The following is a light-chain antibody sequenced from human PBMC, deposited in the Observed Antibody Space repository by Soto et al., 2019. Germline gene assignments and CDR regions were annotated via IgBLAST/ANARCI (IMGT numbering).Light chain of an antibody. CDR1: QSVSTT. CDR3: QQYNNWPQT. CDR2: GAS. V-gene: IGKV3-15*01. J-gene: IGKJ1*01. Sequence: ETVMTQSPATLSVSPGERATLSCRASQSVSTTLAWYQQKPGQAPRLVIYGASSRATGIPARFSGSGSGTEFTLTISSLQSEDFAVYYCQQYNNWPQTFGQGTKVEIK.